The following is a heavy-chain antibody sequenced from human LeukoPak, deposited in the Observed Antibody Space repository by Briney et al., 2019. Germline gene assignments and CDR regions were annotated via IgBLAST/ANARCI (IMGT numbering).Heavy chain of an antibody. CDR2: ISGSGGST. D-gene: IGHD3-22*01. CDR3: AKSHSSGYYYGIYYFDY. Sequence: GRSLRLSCAASGFTFSSYAMSWVRQAPGKGLEWVSAISGSGGSTYYADSVKGRFTISRDNSKNTLYLQMNSLRAEDTAVYYCAKSHSSGYYYGIYYFDYWGQGTLVTVSS. J-gene: IGHJ4*02. V-gene: IGHV3-23*01. CDR1: GFTFSSYA.